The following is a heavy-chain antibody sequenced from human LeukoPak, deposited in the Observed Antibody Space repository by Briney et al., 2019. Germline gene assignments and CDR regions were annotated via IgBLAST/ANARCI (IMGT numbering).Heavy chain of an antibody. CDR2: INHSGTT. D-gene: IGHD3-22*01. CDR1: GESFSGYH. CDR3: ARGKYDSGGYYLDY. V-gene: IGHV4-34*01. Sequence: SETLSLTCAVYGESFSGYHWSWIRQPPGKGLTWIGEINHSGTTNYNPSLKSRVTISLDTSKSQFSLMLSSVTAADTAVYYCARGKYDSGGYYLDYWGQGTVVTVSS. J-gene: IGHJ4*02.